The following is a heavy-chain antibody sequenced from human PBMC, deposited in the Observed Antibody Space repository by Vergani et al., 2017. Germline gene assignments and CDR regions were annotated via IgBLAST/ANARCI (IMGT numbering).Heavy chain of an antibody. CDR2: ISNSGNTI. Sequence: QVQLVESGGGLVKPGGSLRLSCAASGFSFSDHYMNWIRQAPGKGLEWVSYISNSGNTIEYADSVKGRFSISRDNAKSSLFLQMDSLRAEDTAVYYCARDHRDYNNYPGTFYICVQGSMVTVSS. J-gene: IGHJ3*02. D-gene: IGHD5-24*01. CDR1: GFSFSDHY. V-gene: IGHV3-11*01. CDR3: ARDHRDYNNYPGTFYI.